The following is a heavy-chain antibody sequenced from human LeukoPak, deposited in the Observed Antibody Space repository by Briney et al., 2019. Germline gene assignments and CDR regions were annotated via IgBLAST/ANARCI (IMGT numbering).Heavy chain of an antibody. CDR2: ISYSGRT. CDR3: SRLVSCTSSCYFDY. CDR1: GGSISSSSYY. V-gene: IGHV4-39*01. J-gene: IGHJ4*02. D-gene: IGHD2-8*01. Sequence: SETLSLTCTVSGGSISSSSYYWAWIRQPPEKGLEWIGSISYSGRTYYNPSLKSRVTISVDTSKNQFSLKLSSVTAADTSVYYCSRLVSCTSSCYFDYWGQGTLVTVSS.